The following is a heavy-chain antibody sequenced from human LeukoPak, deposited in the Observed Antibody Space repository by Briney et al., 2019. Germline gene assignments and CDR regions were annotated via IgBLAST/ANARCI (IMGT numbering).Heavy chain of an antibody. CDR2: ISSSSSYI. J-gene: IGHJ4*02. V-gene: IGHV3-21*01. CDR1: GFTFSSYA. D-gene: IGHD6-13*01. CDR3: ATGAYSSSWYVPY. Sequence: PGGSLRLSYAASGFTFSSYAMNWVRQAPGKGLEWVSSISSSSSYIYYADSVKGRFTISRDNAKNSLYLQMNSLRAEDTAVYYCATGAYSSSWYVPYWGQGTLVTVSS.